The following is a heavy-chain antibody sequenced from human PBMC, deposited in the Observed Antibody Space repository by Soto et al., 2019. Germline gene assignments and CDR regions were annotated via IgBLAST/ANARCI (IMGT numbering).Heavy chain of an antibody. V-gene: IGHV1-69*14. CDR1: EGSFNTYA. D-gene: IGHD2-2*01. Sequence: QVQLLQSGPEVRKPGSSLKVSCKASEGSFNTYAFSWVRQAPGQGLEWMGGTFPFIDSSNYAQNFQGRVTITADTSTNTVNMELTGLTSDDTAVYYCARGAYSSSWRFDHWSQGTLFIVSS. CDR3: ARGAYSSSWRFDH. J-gene: IGHJ4*02. CDR2: TFPFIDSS.